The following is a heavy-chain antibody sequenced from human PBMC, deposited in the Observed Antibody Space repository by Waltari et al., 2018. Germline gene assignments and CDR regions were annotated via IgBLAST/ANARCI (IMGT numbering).Heavy chain of an antibody. V-gene: IGHV1-69*05. CDR1: GGTFSSYA. CDR3: ARAVVIPYYFDY. Sequence: QVQLVQSGAEVKKPGSSVKVSCKASGGTFSSYAISWVRPAPGQRLGWMGGIIPIFGTANDAQEFQGNVTITTDESTSTAYMELSSLRSEDTAVYYCARAVVIPYYFDYWGQGTLVTVSS. D-gene: IGHD3-22*01. CDR2: IIPIFGTA. J-gene: IGHJ4*02.